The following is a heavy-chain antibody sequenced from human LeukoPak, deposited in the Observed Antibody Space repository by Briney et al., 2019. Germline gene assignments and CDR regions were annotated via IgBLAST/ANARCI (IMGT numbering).Heavy chain of an antibody. V-gene: IGHV4-39*01. D-gene: IGHD2-21*02. CDR3: ARLRVTTGFDY. CDR2: IYYSGIT. CDR1: DGSITRSSYY. J-gene: IGHJ4*02. Sequence: TSETLSLTCTVSDGSITRSSYYWGWIRQTPGEGLDWIGSIYYSGITYYNPSLQGRVTMSVDTSKNQFSLKLNSVTVADTAVCYCARLRVTTGFDYWDQGIPVTVSS.